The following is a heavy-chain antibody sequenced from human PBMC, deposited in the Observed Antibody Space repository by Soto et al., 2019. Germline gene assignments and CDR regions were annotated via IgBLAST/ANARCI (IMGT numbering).Heavy chain of an antibody. V-gene: IGHV1-24*01. CDR2: FEPEDGET. CDR3: ATAPYSSSYLVDFDY. J-gene: IGHJ4*02. Sequence: SVNRACKTTGYSLINGLSAWGRQTTGQGLEWMGGFEPEDGETIYAQKFQGRVTMTEDTSTDTAYMELSSLRSEDTAVYYCATAPYSSSYLVDFDYWGQGTLVTVSS. D-gene: IGHD6-13*01. CDR1: GYSLINGL.